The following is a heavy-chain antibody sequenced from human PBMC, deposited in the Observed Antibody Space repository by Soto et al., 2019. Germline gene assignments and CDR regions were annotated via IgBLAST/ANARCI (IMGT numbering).Heavy chain of an antibody. CDR1: GGSISSGGYS. CDR3: AKGGGSGSYFDY. J-gene: IGHJ4*02. D-gene: IGHD3-10*01. V-gene: IGHV4-30-2*01. CDR2: IYHSGST. Sequence: QLQLQESGSGLVKPSQTLSLTCAVSGGSISSGGYSWRWIRQPPGKGLEWIGYIYHSGSTYYNPSLKSRVTISVDRSKNQFSMKLSSVTAADTAVYYCAKGGGSGSYFDYWGQGTLVTVSS.